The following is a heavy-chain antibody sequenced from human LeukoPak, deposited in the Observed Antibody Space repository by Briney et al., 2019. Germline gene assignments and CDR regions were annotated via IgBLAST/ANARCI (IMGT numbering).Heavy chain of an antibody. V-gene: IGHV3-23*01. CDR3: AKPMIAVAVHFDY. CDR2: ISGSGGST. D-gene: IGHD6-19*01. Sequence: PWGSLRLSCAASAFTFSSYAMSWVRQAPGKGLEWVSAISGSGGSTYYADSVKGRFTISRDNSKNTLYLQMNSLRAEDTAVYYCAKPMIAVAVHFDYWGQGTLVTVSS. J-gene: IGHJ4*02. CDR1: AFTFSSYA.